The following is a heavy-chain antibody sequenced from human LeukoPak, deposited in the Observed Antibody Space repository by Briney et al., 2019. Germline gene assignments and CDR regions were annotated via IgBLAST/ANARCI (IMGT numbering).Heavy chain of an antibody. J-gene: IGHJ4*02. CDR2: IYRDGST. CDR3: ARGTRGYYFDY. D-gene: IGHD3-10*01. CDR1: GFTVSNSY. V-gene: IGHV3-53*05. Sequence: GGSLRLSCAASGFTVSNSYMTWVRQAPGKGLEWVSVIYRDGSTYYADSVKGRFTISRGNSKNTLYLQVNSLRAEDTAVYYCARGTRGYYFDYWGQGTLVTVSS.